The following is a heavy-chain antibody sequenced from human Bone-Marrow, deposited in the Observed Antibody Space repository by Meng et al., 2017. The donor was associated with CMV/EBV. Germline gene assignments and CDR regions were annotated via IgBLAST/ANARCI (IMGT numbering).Heavy chain of an antibody. D-gene: IGHD2-2*01. Sequence: SVKVSCKASGGTFSSYAISWVRQAPGQGLEWMGGIIPIFGTANYAQKFQGRVMITTDESTSTAYMELSSLRSEDTAVYYCARVFSSTNQTPEYYYYGMDVWGQGTTVTVSS. CDR3: ARVFSSTNQTPEYYYYGMDV. V-gene: IGHV1-69*05. CDR1: GGTFSSYA. CDR2: IIPIFGTA. J-gene: IGHJ6*02.